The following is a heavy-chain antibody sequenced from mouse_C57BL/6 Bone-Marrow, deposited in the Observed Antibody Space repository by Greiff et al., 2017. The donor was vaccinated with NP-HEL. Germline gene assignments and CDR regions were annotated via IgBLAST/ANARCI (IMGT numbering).Heavy chain of an antibody. CDR3: TRGLRYQAWFAY. CDR2: ISSGGDYI. CDR1: GFTFSSYA. J-gene: IGHJ3*01. Sequence: EVKLMESGEGLVKPGGSLKLSCAASGFTFSSYAMSWVRQTPEKRLEWVAYISSGGDYIYYADTVKGRFTISRANARNTLYLQMSSLKSEDTAMYYCTRGLRYQAWFAYWGQGTLVTVSA. D-gene: IGHD1-1*01. V-gene: IGHV5-9-1*02.